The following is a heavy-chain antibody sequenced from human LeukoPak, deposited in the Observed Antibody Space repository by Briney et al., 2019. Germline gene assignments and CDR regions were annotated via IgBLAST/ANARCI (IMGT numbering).Heavy chain of an antibody. V-gene: IGHV3-48*04. J-gene: IGHJ4*02. CDR2: ISSSSSTI. CDR3: ARDRGYYGSGSYKDY. Sequence: GGSLRLSCAASGFTFSSYSMNWVRQAPGKGLEWVSYISSSSSTIYYADSVKGRFTISRDNAKNSLYLQMNSLRAEDTAVYYCARDRGYYGSGSYKDYWGRGTLVTVSS. D-gene: IGHD3-10*01. CDR1: GFTFSSYS.